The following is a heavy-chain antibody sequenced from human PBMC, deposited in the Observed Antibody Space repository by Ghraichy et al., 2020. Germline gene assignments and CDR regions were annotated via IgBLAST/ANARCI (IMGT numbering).Heavy chain of an antibody. Sequence: SGPTLVKPTQTLTLTCTFSGFSLTTSGVGVGWIRQPPGKALEWLALIYWSDDKRYSPSLKSRLTITKDTSKNQVALTMTNMDPVDTATYYCAHNTGYCTGTTCYRDWFAPWGQGTLVTVSS. V-gene: IGHV2-5*01. J-gene: IGHJ5*02. CDR1: GFSLTTSGVG. D-gene: IGHD2-2*02. CDR2: IYWSDDK. CDR3: AHNTGYCTGTTCYRDWFAP.